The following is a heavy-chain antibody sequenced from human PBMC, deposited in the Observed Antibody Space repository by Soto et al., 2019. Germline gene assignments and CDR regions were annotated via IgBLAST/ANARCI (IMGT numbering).Heavy chain of an antibody. Sequence: QITLKESGPTLVKPTQTLTLTCTFSGFSLSTHGVGVGWIRQPAGKALEWLALIYWADDKRYSASLNSRLTITKDTSKNPVVLTMTNVDPVDTATYYCAHAMLSCTGCSCSTWFDSWGPGTLVTVSS. D-gene: IGHD2-15*01. CDR3: AHAMLSCTGCSCSTWFDS. J-gene: IGHJ5*01. V-gene: IGHV2-5*02. CDR2: IYWADDK. CDR1: GFSLSTHGVG.